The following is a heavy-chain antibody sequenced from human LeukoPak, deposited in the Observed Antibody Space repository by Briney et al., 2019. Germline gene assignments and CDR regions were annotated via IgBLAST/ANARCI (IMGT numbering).Heavy chain of an antibody. CDR3: ARHPAWFGEPYNWFDP. V-gene: IGHV1-46*01. D-gene: IGHD3-10*01. CDR1: GYTFTSYY. CDR2: INPSGGST. J-gene: IGHJ5*02. Sequence: ASVKVSCKASGYTFTSYYMHWVRQAPGQGLEWMGIINPSGGSTSYAQKFQGRVTMTRDTSTSTVYMELSSLRSEDTAVYYCARHPAWFGEPYNWFDPWGQGTLVTVSS.